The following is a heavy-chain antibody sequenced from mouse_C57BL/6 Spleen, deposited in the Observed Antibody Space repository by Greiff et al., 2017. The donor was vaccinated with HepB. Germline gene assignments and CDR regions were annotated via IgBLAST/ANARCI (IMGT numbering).Heavy chain of an antibody. CDR1: GFTFSSYG. V-gene: IGHV5-6*01. CDR2: ISSGGSYT. D-gene: IGHD2-3*01. Sequence: EVQRVESGGDLVKPGGSLKLSCAASGFTFSSYGMSWVRQTPDKRLEWVATISSGGSYTYYPDSVKGRFTISRDNAKNTLYLQMSSLKSEDTAMYYCARHRMMVTTDYYAMDYWGQGTSVTVSS. CDR3: ARHRMMVTTDYYAMDY. J-gene: IGHJ4*01.